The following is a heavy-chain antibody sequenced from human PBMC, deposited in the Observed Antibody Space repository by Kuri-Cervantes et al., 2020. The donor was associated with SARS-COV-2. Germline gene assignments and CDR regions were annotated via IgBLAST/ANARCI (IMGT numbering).Heavy chain of an antibody. Sequence: SETLSLTCTVSGGSISSNSYYWGWIRQPPGKGLEWIGSIYYSGSTYYNPSLKSRVTISVDTSKNQFSLKLSSVTAADTAVYYCARDYGDYWMGFDYWGQGTLVTVSS. CDR2: IYYSGST. V-gene: IGHV4-39*02. D-gene: IGHD4-17*01. J-gene: IGHJ4*02. CDR3: ARDYGDYWMGFDY. CDR1: GGSISSNSYY.